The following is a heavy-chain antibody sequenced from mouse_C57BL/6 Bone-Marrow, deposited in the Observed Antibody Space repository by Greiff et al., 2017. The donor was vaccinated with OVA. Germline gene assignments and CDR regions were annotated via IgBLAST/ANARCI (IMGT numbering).Heavy chain of an antibody. CDR1: GYSITSGYY. Sequence: EVQLQQSGPGLVKPSQSLSLTCSVTGYSITSGYYWNWIRQFPGNKLEWMGYISYDGSTHSNPSFKNRISFTRDTSKNQFFLKLNSVNTEDTATYYCARDLRPPAMDYWGQGTSVTVSS. J-gene: IGHJ4*01. CDR2: ISYDGST. CDR3: ARDLRPPAMDY. V-gene: IGHV3-6*01.